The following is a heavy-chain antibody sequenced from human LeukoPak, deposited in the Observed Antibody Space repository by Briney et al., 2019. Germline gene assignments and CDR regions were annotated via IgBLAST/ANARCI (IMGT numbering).Heavy chain of an antibody. CDR1: GFTFSTYA. D-gene: IGHD3-16*01. J-gene: IGHJ4*02. Sequence: GGSLRLSCAASGFTFSTYAMSWVCQAPGKGLEWVSTLSSNGGTSYYADSVKGRFTISRDNAKNTLYLQMNSLRAEDTAIYYCANRGRMAVGSYYFDYWGQGTLVTVSS. CDR3: ANRGRMAVGSYYFDY. V-gene: IGHV3-23*01. CDR2: LSSNGGTS.